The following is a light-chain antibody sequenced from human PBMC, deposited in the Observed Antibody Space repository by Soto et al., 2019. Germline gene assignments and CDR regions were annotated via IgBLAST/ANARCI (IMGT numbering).Light chain of an antibody. CDR2: GAS. Sequence: EIVLTQSPVTLSSSPGERATLSCRASQSVSSYLAWYQQKAGQAPRLLIYGASTRATGIPDRFSGSGPGTHFTLTISRLEPGDFAVYYCQQRSNWPLTFGGGTKVDIK. J-gene: IGKJ4*01. V-gene: IGKV3-11*01. CDR1: QSVSSY. CDR3: QQRSNWPLT.